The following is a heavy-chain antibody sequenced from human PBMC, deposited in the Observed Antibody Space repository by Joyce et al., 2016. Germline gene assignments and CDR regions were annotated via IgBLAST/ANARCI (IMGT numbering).Heavy chain of an antibody. V-gene: IGHV3-21*01. D-gene: IGHD5/OR15-5a*01. Sequence: EVRLVESGGGLVKPGGSLRLSCAASGFTFRSYTINWVRQVPGKGLDGVSSISSSTTSMYYADSVKGRFTISRDNAKNSVYLQINNLRAEDTAVYYCARDRRVSTSFDYWGQGTLVTVSS. CDR2: ISSSTTSM. CDR3: ARDRRVSTSFDY. CDR1: GFTFRSYT. J-gene: IGHJ4*02.